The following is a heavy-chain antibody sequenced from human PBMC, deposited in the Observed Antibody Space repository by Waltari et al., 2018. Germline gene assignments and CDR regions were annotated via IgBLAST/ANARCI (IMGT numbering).Heavy chain of an antibody. CDR2: ISGNTGRT. V-gene: IGHV3-23*04. CDR1: GFPFNTFS. CDR3: AKDHGFSGNDYPTYLDY. Sequence: QLVESGGGLVQPGGSLRLSCAASGFPFNTFSITWVRQAPGKGLEGVSGISGNTGRTYYADSVKGRFTISRDNSKHTLYLQMNSLRAEDTAVYYCAKDHGFSGNDYPTYLDYWGQGTSVTVSS. D-gene: IGHD5-12*01. J-gene: IGHJ4*02.